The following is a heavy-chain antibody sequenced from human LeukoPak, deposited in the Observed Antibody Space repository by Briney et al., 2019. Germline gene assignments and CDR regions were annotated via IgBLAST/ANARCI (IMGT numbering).Heavy chain of an antibody. CDR3: ARVERYCSSTSCYVYFQH. CDR1: GGSISSNSYY. D-gene: IGHD2-2*01. CDR2: IYYSGST. J-gene: IGHJ1*01. Sequence: SETLSLTCAVSGGSISSNSYYWGWIRQPPGKGLEWIGSIYYSGSTNYNPSLKSRVTISVDTSKNQFSLKLSSVTAADTAVYYCARVERYCSSTSCYVYFQHWGQGTLVTVSS. V-gene: IGHV4-39*07.